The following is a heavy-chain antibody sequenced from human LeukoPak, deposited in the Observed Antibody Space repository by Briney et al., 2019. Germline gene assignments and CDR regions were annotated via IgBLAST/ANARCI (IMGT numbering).Heavy chain of an antibody. CDR2: ITSSGTYI. Sequence: SCKASGYTFTGYYMHWVRQAPGKGLEWVSSITSSGTYIYYADSVKGRFTISRDNAKNSLYLQMNSLRPEDTAVYYCARDPYSGSYGDYYYYYMDVWGKGTTVTISS. D-gene: IGHD1-26*01. V-gene: IGHV3-21*01. J-gene: IGHJ6*03. CDR3: ARDPYSGSYGDYYYYYMDV. CDR1: GYTFTGYY.